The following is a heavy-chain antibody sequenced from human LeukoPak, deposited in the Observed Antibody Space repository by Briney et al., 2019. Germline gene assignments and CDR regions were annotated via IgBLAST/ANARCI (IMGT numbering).Heavy chain of an antibody. CDR1: GGSFSGYY. CDR3: ASGGGFLEWLLNRPAPFDY. V-gene: IGHV4-34*01. J-gene: IGHJ4*02. Sequence: PSETLSLTCAVYGGSFSGYYWSWIRQPPGKGLEWIGEINHSGSTNYNPSLKSRVTISVDTSKNQFSLKLSSVTAADTAVYYCASGGGFLEWLLNRPAPFDYWGQGTLVTVSS. CDR2: INHSGST. D-gene: IGHD3-3*01.